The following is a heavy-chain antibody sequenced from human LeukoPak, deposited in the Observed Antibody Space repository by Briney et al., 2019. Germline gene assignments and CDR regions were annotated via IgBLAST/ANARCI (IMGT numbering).Heavy chain of an antibody. CDR3: AKQQDGSGSQADY. D-gene: IGHD3-10*01. V-gene: IGHV3-23*01. J-gene: IGHJ4*02. CDR2: ISGSGGST. CDR1: GFTFSSYA. Sequence: PGESLRLSCAASGFTFSSYAMSWVRQAPGQGLECVSAISGSGGSTYYADSVKGRFTISRDNSKNTLYLQMNSLRAEDTAVYYCAKQQDGSGSQADYWGQGTLVTVSS.